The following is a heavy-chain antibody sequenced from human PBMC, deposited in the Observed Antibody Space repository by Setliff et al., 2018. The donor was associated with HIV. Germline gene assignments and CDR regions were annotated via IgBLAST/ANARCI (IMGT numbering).Heavy chain of an antibody. CDR1: GFTFGDFA. Sequence: PGGSLRLSCTASGFTFGDFAMSWVRQAPGKGLEWVAFIRSKAYGGTTEYAASVNGRFSVSRDDSKSIAYLQMNSLKAEDTAVYYCTRVSAWIQLTYYFDYWGHGTLVTVSS. J-gene: IGHJ4*01. CDR3: TRVSAWIQLTYYFDY. V-gene: IGHV3-49*04. CDR2: IRSKAYGGTT. D-gene: IGHD5-18*01.